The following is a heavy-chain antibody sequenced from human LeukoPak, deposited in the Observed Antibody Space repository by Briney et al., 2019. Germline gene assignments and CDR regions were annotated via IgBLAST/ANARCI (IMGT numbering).Heavy chain of an antibody. V-gene: IGHV1-2*02. CDR1: GYTFTGYY. D-gene: IGHD6-13*01. J-gene: IGHJ6*03. CDR2: INPNSGGT. CDR3: ARGAAARLYYYYYMDV. Sequence: ASVKVSCKASGYTFTGYYMHWVRQAPGQGLEWMGWINPNSGGTNYAQKFQGRVTMTRDTSISTAYMELSRLRSDDTAVYYCARGAAARLYYYYYMDVWGKGTTVTVSS.